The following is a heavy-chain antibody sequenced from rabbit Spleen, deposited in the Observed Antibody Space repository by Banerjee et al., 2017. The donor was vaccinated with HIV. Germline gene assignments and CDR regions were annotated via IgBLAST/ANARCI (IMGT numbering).Heavy chain of an antibody. CDR1: GIDFTNYFR. D-gene: IGHD5-1*01. Sequence: QEQLEESGGGLVKPGGTLTLTCKASGIDFTNYFRMYWVRQAPGKGLEWIGYIDPIFGRTYYASWVNGRFTISSHNAQNTLYLQLNSLTAADTATYFCARDLVGVIGWNFYLWGQGTLVTVS. CDR2: IDPIFGRT. CDR3: ARDLVGVIGWNFYL. J-gene: IGHJ4*01. V-gene: IGHV1S43*01.